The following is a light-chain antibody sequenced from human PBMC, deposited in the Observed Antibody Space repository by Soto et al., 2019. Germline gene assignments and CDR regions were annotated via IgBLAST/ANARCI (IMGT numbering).Light chain of an antibody. CDR2: RAS. CDR3: QQYKTYMYN. J-gene: IGKJ2*01. CDR1: QSIDRW. V-gene: IGKV1-5*03. Sequence: DIQMTQYPSTLSASVGDRVTITCRASQSIDRWLAWYQQKPGKAPKLLVYRASSLESGVPSRFSSSGSGTEFALTISSLQPDDIATYYCQQYKTYMYNFAQGTKLEIK.